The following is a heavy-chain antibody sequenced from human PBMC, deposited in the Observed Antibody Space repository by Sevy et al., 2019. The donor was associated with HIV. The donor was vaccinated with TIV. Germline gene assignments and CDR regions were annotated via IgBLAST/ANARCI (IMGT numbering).Heavy chain of an antibody. Sequence: SETLSLTCSVSGDSINNYYWNWIRLSAGKGLEWVGRIYVSGSPNYSPSLQSRVTMSVDTSKNQLSLRLTSVTAADTAIYYCGNDIGDYVFHYWGQGTLVTVSS. CDR3: GNDIGDYVFHY. CDR2: IYVSGSP. CDR1: GDSINNYY. D-gene: IGHD4-17*01. J-gene: IGHJ4*02. V-gene: IGHV4-4*07.